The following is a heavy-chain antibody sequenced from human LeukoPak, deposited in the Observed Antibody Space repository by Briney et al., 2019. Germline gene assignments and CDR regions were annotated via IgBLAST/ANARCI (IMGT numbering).Heavy chain of an antibody. CDR1: GFTFGDYG. J-gene: IGHJ4*02. Sequence: GGSLSLSCTGSGFTFGDYGMSWFRQAPGKGLEWVGFIRSKGYGGTTEYAASVKGRFTISRDDSKSIAYLQMNSLKTEDTAVYYCTRNAYYYDGSGYSEEYHFDFWGQGTLVTVSS. D-gene: IGHD3-22*01. V-gene: IGHV3-49*03. CDR3: TRNAYYYDGSGYSEEYHFDF. CDR2: IRSKGYGGTT.